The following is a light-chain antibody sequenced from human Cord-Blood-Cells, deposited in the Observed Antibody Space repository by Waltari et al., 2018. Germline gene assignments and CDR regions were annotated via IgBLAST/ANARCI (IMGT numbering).Light chain of an antibody. J-gene: IGLJ1*01. V-gene: IGLV3-19*01. CDR2: GKN. Sequence: SSQPPQDPDVSVALGQTVRITCLGDSLRSYYASWYQQKPGQAPVLVIYGKNNRPSGIPDRFSGSSSGNTASLTITGAQAEDEADYYCNSRDSSGNHYVFGTGTKVTVL. CDR3: NSRDSSGNHYV. CDR1: SLRSYY.